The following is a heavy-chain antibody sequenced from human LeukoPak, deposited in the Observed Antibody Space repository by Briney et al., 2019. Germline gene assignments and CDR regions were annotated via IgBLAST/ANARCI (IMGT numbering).Heavy chain of an antibody. CDR1: GGTISSYY. V-gene: IGHV4-59*08. Sequence: PSETLSLTCTVSGGTISSYYWSWIRQPPGKGLEWIGYIYYSGSTNYNPSLKSRVTISVDTSKNQFSLKLSSVTAADTAVYYCARQGFGYFDYWGQGTLVTVSS. D-gene: IGHD3-10*01. J-gene: IGHJ4*02. CDR2: IYYSGST. CDR3: ARQGFGYFDY.